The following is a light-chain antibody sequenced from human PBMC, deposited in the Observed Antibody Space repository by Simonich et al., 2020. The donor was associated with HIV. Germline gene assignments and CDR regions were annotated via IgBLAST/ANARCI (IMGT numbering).Light chain of an antibody. Sequence: QSALTQPASVSGSPGQSIPISCTGPSSDVGGYPYFSWYQQHPGKAPKLMIYDVNKRPSGVSNRFSGSKSGNTASLTISGLQAEDEADYYCSSYTSSSTLVFGGGTKLTVL. CDR1: SSDVGGYPY. CDR2: DVN. CDR3: SSYTSSSTLV. V-gene: IGLV2-14*01. J-gene: IGLJ3*02.